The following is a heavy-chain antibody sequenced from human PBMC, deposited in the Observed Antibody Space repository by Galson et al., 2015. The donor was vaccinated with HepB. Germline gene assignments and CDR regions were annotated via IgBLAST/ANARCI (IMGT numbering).Heavy chain of an antibody. CDR3: ARLRANIWGYFDS. J-gene: IGHJ4*02. CDR2: TNHNGST. D-gene: IGHD2/OR15-2a*01. CDR1: GGSFSDFY. V-gene: IGHV4-34*01. Sequence: LSLTCAVYGGSFSDFYWSWIRQPPGQGLEWIGHTNHNGSTTYTPSLKSRVSVSVDTSKNQFSLELTSVTAADTAIYYCARLRANIWGYFDSWGQGTLITVSS.